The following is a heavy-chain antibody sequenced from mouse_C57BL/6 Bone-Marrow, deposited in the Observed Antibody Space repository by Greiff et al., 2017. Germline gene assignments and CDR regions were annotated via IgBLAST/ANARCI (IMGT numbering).Heavy chain of an antibody. CDR1: GYTFTSYW. D-gene: IGHD1-1*01. CDR2: IDPSDSYT. V-gene: IGHV1-50*01. Sequence: QVQLQQPGAELVKPGASVKLSCKASGYTFTSYWMQWVKQRPGQGLEWIGEIDPSDSYTNYNQKFKGKATLTVDTSSSTAYMQLSRLTSEDSAVYYCARDYGRSFDYWGQGTTLTVSS. CDR3: ARDYGRSFDY. J-gene: IGHJ2*01.